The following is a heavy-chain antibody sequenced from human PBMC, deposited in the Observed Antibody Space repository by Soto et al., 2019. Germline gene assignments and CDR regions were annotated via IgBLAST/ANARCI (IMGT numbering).Heavy chain of an antibody. CDR1: GGSISSGGYY. CDR2: IYYSGST. D-gene: IGHD3-16*01. Sequence: PSETLSLTCTVSGGSISSGGYYWSWIRQHPGKGLEWIGYIYYSGSTYYNPSLKSRVTISVDTSKNQFSLKLSSVTAADTAVYYCAKAPGGAMGPLDFWGQGTLVTVSS. CDR3: AKAPGGAMGPLDF. V-gene: IGHV4-31*03. J-gene: IGHJ4*02.